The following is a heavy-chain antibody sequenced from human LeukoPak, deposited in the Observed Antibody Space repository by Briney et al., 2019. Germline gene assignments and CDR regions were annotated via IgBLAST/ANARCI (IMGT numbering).Heavy chain of an antibody. CDR1: GYTFTSYG. D-gene: IGHD3-3*01. J-gene: IGHJ5*02. CDR3: ARDQYYDSPFDP. CDR2: ISAYNGNT. V-gene: IGHV1-18*01. Sequence: ASVKVSCKASGYTFTSYGISWVRQAPGQGLEWMGWISAYNGNTNYAQKIQGRVTMTTDTSTSTAYMELRSLRSDDTAVYYCARDQYYDSPFDPWGQGTLVTVSS.